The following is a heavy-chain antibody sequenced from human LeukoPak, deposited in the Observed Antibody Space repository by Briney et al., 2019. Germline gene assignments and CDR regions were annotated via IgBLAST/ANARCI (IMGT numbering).Heavy chain of an antibody. J-gene: IGHJ4*02. CDR1: GFTFSSYE. CDR2: ISSSSSTI. Sequence: SGGSLRLSCAASGFTFSSYEMNWVRQAPGKGLEWVSYISSSSSTIYYADSVKGRFTISRDNAKNSLYLQKNSLRAEDTAVYYCARMTTVTNWGQGTLVTVSS. D-gene: IGHD4-17*01. V-gene: IGHV3-48*01. CDR3: ARMTTVTN.